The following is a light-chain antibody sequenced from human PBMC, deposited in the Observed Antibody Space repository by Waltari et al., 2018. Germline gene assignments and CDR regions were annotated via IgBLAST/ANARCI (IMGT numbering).Light chain of an antibody. V-gene: IGLV2-14*03. J-gene: IGLJ2*01. Sequence: QSALTQPASVSGSPGQSITITCTGTSTDVGRYDFVSSYQQYPGKAPKLVIYDVYYRPAGGSDRLSASKSGNTAYLTISDLQTEDEADYYCSSYTSISTSVVFGGGTKLTVL. CDR1: STDVGRYDF. CDR2: DVY. CDR3: SSYTSISTSVV.